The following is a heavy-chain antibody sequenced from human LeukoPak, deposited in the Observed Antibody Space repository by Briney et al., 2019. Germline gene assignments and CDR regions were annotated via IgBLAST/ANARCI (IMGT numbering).Heavy chain of an antibody. CDR3: AKVATRGTMVRGVIGY. CDR1: GFTFSSYA. CDR2: ISGSGGST. D-gene: IGHD3-10*01. J-gene: IGHJ4*02. Sequence: GGSLRLSCAASGFTFSSYAMSWVRQAPGKGLEWVSAISGSGGSTYYADSVKGRFTISRDNSKNTLYLQMNSLRAEDTAVYYCAKVATRGTMVRGVIGYWGQGTLVTASS. V-gene: IGHV3-23*01.